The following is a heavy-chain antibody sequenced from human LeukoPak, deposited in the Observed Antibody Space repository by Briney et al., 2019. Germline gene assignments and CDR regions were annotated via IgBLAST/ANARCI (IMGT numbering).Heavy chain of an antibody. CDR1: GGSISDYY. J-gene: IGHJ4*02. D-gene: IGHD3-9*01. V-gene: IGHV4-59*08. Sequence: SETLSLTCTLSGGSISDYYWCWIRQPLGEGLEWIGYIYHSGITIYNLSHMSRFTLSVDPSKNQFYLKLSSAAAADTTVYYCTRFFLTGSKRLDYWGQGTVVTVSS. CDR3: TRFFLTGSKRLDY. CDR2: IYHSGIT.